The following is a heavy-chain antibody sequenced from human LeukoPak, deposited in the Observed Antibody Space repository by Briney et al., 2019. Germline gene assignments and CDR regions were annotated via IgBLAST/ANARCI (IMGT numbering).Heavy chain of an antibody. J-gene: IGHJ3*02. CDR3: ASSYYYGSGSYYIDAFDI. CDR2: IYPGDSDT. Sequence: GESLKISCKGSGYSFNSYWIGWVRQMPGKGLEWMGIIYPGDSDTRYSPSFQGQVTISADKSISTAYLQWSSLKASDTAMYYCASSYYYGSGSYYIDAFDIWGQGTMVTVSS. V-gene: IGHV5-51*01. CDR1: GYSFNSYW. D-gene: IGHD3-10*01.